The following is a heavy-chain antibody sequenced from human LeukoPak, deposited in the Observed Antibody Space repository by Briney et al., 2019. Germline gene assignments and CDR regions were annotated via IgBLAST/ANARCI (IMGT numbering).Heavy chain of an antibody. Sequence: PGGSLRLSCAASGFTFDDYAMHWVRQAPGKGLEWVSGISWNSGSIGYADSVKGRFTISRDNAKNSLYLQMNSLRAEDTAVYYCASLRSGDFWSGYSPLDYWGQGTLVTVSS. D-gene: IGHD3-3*01. CDR2: ISWNSGSI. CDR1: GFTFDDYA. CDR3: ASLRSGDFWSGYSPLDY. V-gene: IGHV3-9*01. J-gene: IGHJ4*02.